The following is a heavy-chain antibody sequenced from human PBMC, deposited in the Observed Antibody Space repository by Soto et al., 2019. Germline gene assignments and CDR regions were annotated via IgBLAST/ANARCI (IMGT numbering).Heavy chain of an antibody. CDR1: GGNFSSYA. V-gene: IGHV1-69*13. CDR3: ASCRQDYYDSSGPDAFDI. D-gene: IGHD3-22*01. Sequence: SVKVSCKASGGNFSSYAISWVRQAPGQGLEWMGGIIPIFGTANYAQKFQGRVTITADESTSTAYMELSSLRSEDTAVYYCASCRQDYYDSSGPDAFDIWGQGTMDSVSS. J-gene: IGHJ3*02. CDR2: IIPIFGTA.